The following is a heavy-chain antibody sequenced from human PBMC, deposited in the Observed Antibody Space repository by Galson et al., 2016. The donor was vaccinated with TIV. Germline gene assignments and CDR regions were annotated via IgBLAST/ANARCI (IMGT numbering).Heavy chain of an antibody. CDR3: VRDWDDYGHHSAFDS. CDR1: GFTFSSYE. Sequence: SLRLSCAASGFTFSSYEMSWVRQAPGKGLEWVSYISTSGSTTYHADSVKGRFTISRDNAKNSLYLQMNSLRAEDTAVYYCVRDWDDYGHHSAFDSWGQGTQVTVSS. CDR2: ISTSGSTT. V-gene: IGHV3-48*03. D-gene: IGHD4-17*01. J-gene: IGHJ4*02.